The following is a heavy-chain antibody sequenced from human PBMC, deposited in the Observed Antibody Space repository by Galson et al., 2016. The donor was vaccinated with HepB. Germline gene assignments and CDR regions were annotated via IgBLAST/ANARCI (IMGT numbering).Heavy chain of an antibody. V-gene: IGHV3-23*01. CDR2: ISGGGRRT. D-gene: IGHD2-21*01. Sequence: FLSLSCAASGFTFRSYSMCWVRPAPGKLLECVSIISGGGRRTYYADSGRGRFTISNDNTNTTLYLQMNVLGVDDAAIYYCTKSHCDHPDYCWFNAFDLWGQGTMVTVSS. CDR1: GFTFRSYS. CDR3: TKSHCDHPDYCWFNAFDL. J-gene: IGHJ3*01.